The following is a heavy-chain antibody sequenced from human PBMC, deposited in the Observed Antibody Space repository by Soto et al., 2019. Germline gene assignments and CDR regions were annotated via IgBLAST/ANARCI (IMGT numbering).Heavy chain of an antibody. Sequence: EVQLLESGGGLVQPGGSLRLSCAASGFTFSSYAMSWVRQAQGKGLEWVSALSGSGGSTYYADSVKGRFTISRDNSKNTLYLQMNSLRAEDTAVYYCANRGEVRGVKIPFDYWGQGTLVTVSS. CDR3: ANRGEVRGVKIPFDY. V-gene: IGHV3-23*01. CDR2: LSGSGGST. D-gene: IGHD3-10*01. CDR1: GFTFSSYA. J-gene: IGHJ4*02.